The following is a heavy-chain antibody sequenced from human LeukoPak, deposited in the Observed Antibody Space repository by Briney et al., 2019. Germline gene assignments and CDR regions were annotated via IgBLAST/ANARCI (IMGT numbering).Heavy chain of an antibody. CDR1: GGSISSYY. J-gene: IGHJ4*02. D-gene: IGHD5-18*01. Sequence: SETLCLTCTVSGGSISSYYWSWIRQPPGKGLEWIGYIYYSGSTNYNPSLKSRVTISVDTSKNQFSLKLSSVTAADTAVYYCARSNGGYSYYYFDYWGQGTLVTVSS. CDR2: IYYSGST. V-gene: IGHV4-59*01. CDR3: ARSNGGYSYYYFDY.